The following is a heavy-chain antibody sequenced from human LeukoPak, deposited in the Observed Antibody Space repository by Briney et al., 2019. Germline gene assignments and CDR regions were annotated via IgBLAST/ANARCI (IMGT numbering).Heavy chain of an antibody. D-gene: IGHD3-10*01. CDR3: ARVDRTITMVRGVHPTLDY. J-gene: IGHJ4*02. CDR2: INPNSGGT. Sequence: GASVKVSCKASGYTFTGYYMHWVRQAPGQGLEWMGWINPNSGGTNYAQKFQGRVTMTRDTSISTAYMELSRLRSDDTAVYYCARVDRTITMVRGVHPTLDYWGQGTLVTVSS. CDR1: GYTFTGYY. V-gene: IGHV1-2*02.